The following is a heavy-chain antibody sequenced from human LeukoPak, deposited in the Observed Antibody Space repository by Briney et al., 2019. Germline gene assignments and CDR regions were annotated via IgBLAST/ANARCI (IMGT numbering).Heavy chain of an antibody. J-gene: IGHJ4*02. V-gene: IGHV3-23*01. Sequence: GGALRLSCAASGFTFSSYAMSWVRQAPGKGLEWVSAISGSGGSTYYADSVKGRFTISRDNSKNTLYLQMNSLRAEDTAVYYCAKEGGYSSGWYGVDYWGQGTLVTVSS. CDR3: AKEGGYSSGWYGVDY. CDR2: ISGSGGST. CDR1: GFTFSSYA. D-gene: IGHD6-19*01.